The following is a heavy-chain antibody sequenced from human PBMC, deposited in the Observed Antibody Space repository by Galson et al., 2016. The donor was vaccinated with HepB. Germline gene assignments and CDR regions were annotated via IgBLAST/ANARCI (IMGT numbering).Heavy chain of an antibody. CDR3: VKGKGYFYYDLDV. CDR1: GFTFDDYT. CDR2: IAWDGGGT. D-gene: IGHD3-3*01. J-gene: IGHJ6*02. V-gene: IGHV3-43*01. Sequence: SLRLSCAASGFTFDDYTMHWVRQPPGKGLEWVSLIAWDGGGTFYADSVKGRFTISRDNSKNSLFLQMNSLRSEDTALYYCVKGKGYFYYDLDVWGPGTKVTVSS.